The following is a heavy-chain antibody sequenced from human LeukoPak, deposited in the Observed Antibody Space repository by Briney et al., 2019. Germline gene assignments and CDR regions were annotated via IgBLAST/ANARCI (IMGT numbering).Heavy chain of an antibody. Sequence: PSETLSLTCTVSGGSISSYYWSWIRQPPGKGLEWIGYIYYSGSTNYNPSLKSRVTISVDTSKNQLSLKLSSVTAADTAVYYCARVADTAMVYDYWGQGTLVTVSS. CDR1: GGSISSYY. D-gene: IGHD5-18*01. CDR3: ARVADTAMVYDY. J-gene: IGHJ4*02. CDR2: IYYSGST. V-gene: IGHV4-59*01.